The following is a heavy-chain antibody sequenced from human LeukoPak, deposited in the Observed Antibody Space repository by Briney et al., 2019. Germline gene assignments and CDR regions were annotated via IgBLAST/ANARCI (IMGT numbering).Heavy chain of an antibody. CDR2: IITILGIA. V-gene: IGHV1-69*04. J-gene: IGHJ4*02. CDR1: GGTFSSYA. CDR3: ASRKAAPALWVRFDY. Sequence: ASVKVSCKASGGTFSSYAISWVRQPPAQGLAWMGRIITILGIANYAQKFQGRVTITADKSTSTAYMELSSLRSEDTAVYYCASRKAAPALWVRFDYWGQGTLVTVSS. D-gene: IGHD6-6*01.